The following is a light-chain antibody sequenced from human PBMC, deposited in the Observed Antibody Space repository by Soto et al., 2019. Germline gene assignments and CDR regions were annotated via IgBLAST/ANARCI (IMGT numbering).Light chain of an antibody. CDR2: KAS. J-gene: IGKJ1*01. CDR3: QQYRSYSWT. Sequence: DVQLPQSPSTLSASVGDRVTITCRASQSVSSWLAWYQAKPGKAPNLLIYKASTLESGVPSRFSGSGSGTEFTLTISSLQPDDFATYYCQQYRSYSWTFGQGTKVEI. V-gene: IGKV1-5*03. CDR1: QSVSSW.